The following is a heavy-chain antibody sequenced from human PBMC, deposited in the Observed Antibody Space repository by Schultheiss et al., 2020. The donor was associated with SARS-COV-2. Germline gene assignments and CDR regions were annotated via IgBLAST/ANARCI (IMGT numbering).Heavy chain of an antibody. CDR3: ARGRLYGSGSYYYYYGMDV. D-gene: IGHD3-10*01. CDR2: INHSGST. V-gene: IGHV4-34*01. CDR1: GGSFSGYY. Sequence: SQTLSLTCAVYGGSFSGYYWSWIRQPPGKGLEWIGEINHSGSTNYNPSLKSRVTISVDTSKNQFSLKLSSVTAADTAVYYCARGRLYGSGSYYYYYGMDVWGQGTTVTVSS. J-gene: IGHJ6*02.